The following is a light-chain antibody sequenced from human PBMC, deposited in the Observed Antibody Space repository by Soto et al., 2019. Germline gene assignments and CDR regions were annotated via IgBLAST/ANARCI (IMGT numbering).Light chain of an antibody. J-gene: IGKJ1*01. V-gene: IGKV1-5*03. Sequence: DIQMTQSPSTLSASVGDTVTITCRASQSISSWLAWYQQKPGKAPKLLIYKASSLQSGVPSRFSGIGSGTEFTLTISSLQPDDFATYYCQQYNFYSRTFGQGTKVEIK. CDR3: QQYNFYSRT. CDR1: QSISSW. CDR2: KAS.